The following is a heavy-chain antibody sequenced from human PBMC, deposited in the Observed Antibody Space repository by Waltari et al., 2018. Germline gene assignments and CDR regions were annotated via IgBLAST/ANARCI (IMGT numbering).Heavy chain of an antibody. V-gene: IGHV1-69*05. D-gene: IGHD3-22*01. Sequence: QVQLVQSGAEVRKPGSSVKVSCRSSGDSFNISAIGWLRQAPGQGLEWMGGIMPLFGAANYAQRFQGRVTISTDESTRTAYMELSSLRSDDTAVYYCARSPLSGYYVNYFDPWGQGTPVTVSS. CDR2: IMPLFGAA. J-gene: IGHJ5*02. CDR1: GDSFNISA. CDR3: ARSPLSGYYVNYFDP.